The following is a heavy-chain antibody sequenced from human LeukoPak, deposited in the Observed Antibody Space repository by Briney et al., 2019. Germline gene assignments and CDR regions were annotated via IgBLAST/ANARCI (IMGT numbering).Heavy chain of an antibody. Sequence: PGGSLRLSCVASGFTVSSNYMSWVRQTPGKGLEWVSIIYSGGSTYYADSVKGRFTISRDNSKNTLYLQMNSLRAEDTAVYYCAKQKRTVVPPLWGLWGRGTLVTVSS. CDR2: IYSGGST. D-gene: IGHD3-10*01. CDR3: AKQKRTVVPPLWGL. V-gene: IGHV3-53*01. CDR1: GFTVSSNY. J-gene: IGHJ2*01.